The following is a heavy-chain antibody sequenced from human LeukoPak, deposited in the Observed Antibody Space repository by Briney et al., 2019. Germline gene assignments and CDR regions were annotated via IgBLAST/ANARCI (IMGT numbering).Heavy chain of an antibody. CDR2: IYPGDSDT. CDR1: EYSFTNYW. CDR3: ARRGGGFDYLLLDY. Sequence: GESLKISCKGSEYSFTNYWIAWVRQMPGKGLEWMGIIYPGDSDTRYSPSFQGQVTISVDKSINTAYLHLSSLKPSDTAMYYCARRGGGFDYLLLDYWGQGTLVTVSS. D-gene: IGHD3-16*01. V-gene: IGHV5-51*01. J-gene: IGHJ4*02.